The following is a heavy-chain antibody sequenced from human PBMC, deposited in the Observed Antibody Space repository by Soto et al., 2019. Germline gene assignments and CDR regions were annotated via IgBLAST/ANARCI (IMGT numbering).Heavy chain of an antibody. D-gene: IGHD3-3*02. V-gene: IGHV3-23*01. CDR1: GFVFSDYA. CDR3: VKDAPQPFSD. Sequence: EVHLLESAGGLVQPGGSLRFSCAASGFVFSDYAMSWVRQAPGKGLEWLSAISGDAHDTYYAASVKGRFTISRDNSKNTLYLQMDSLRVEDTARYYCVKDAPQPFSDWGRGTLVTVSS. CDR2: ISGDAHDT. J-gene: IGHJ4*02.